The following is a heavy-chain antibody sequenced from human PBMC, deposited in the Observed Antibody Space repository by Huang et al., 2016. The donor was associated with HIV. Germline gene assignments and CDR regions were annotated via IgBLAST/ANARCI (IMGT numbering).Heavy chain of an antibody. CDR3: AQEKSFGNWANNWFDP. Sequence: QVQLQESGPGLVKPSETLSLTCTVSGGSMGRQYWSWIRQPPGKGLEWVGTVFNTGGTNDNPSFQSRVTISLDTSRNQFSLTLNSVTPADTAVYFCAQEKSFGNWANNWFDPWGQGTLVAVSS. V-gene: IGHV4-59*11. CDR2: VFNTGGT. CDR1: GGSMGRQY. J-gene: IGHJ5*02. D-gene: IGHD3-16*01.